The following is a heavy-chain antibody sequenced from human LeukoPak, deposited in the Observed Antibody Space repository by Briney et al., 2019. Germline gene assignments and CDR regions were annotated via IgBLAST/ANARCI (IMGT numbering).Heavy chain of an antibody. CDR3: SRHPYGSGGSCYRARGSNDY. J-gene: IGHJ4*02. Sequence: SETLCLPCAVYGGPFRGYYWSWIRPPPGKGLGWIGEIPHSGRTNYTQYLQSRVTISVDTSTSQFSLKLSSVTAADTAVYYCSRHPYGSGGSCYRARGSNDYWGQGTRVTVSA. CDR1: GGPFRGYY. CDR2: IPHSGRT. V-gene: IGHV4-34*01. D-gene: IGHD2-15*01.